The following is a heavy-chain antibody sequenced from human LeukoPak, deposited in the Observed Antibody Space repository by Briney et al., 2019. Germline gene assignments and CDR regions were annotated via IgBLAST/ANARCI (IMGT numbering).Heavy chain of an antibody. D-gene: IGHD4-11*01. Sequence: PGGSLRLSCAATGFTFNHYGMHWVRQAPGKGLERVAVIWSDGTNTYYSDPVKGRFTISRVDSEKTVYLQMKSLRPDDSGVYYCARDAQRGFDYSNSLQYWGQGTPVTVST. CDR2: IWSDGTNT. V-gene: IGHV3-33*01. CDR3: ARDAQRGFDYSNSLQY. CDR1: GFTFNHYG. J-gene: IGHJ4*02.